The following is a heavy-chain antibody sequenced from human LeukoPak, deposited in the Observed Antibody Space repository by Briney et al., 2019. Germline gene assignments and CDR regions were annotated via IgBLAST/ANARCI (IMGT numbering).Heavy chain of an antibody. V-gene: IGHV4-59*01. Sequence: PSETLSLTCTVSGGSISSYYWSWIRQPPGKGLEWIGYIYYSGSTNYNPSLKSRVTISVDTSKNQFSLKLSSVTAADTAVYYCAREDSGSYYRFDYWGQGTLVTVSS. CDR2: IYYSGST. CDR1: GGSISSYY. J-gene: IGHJ4*02. CDR3: AREDSGSYYRFDY. D-gene: IGHD1-26*01.